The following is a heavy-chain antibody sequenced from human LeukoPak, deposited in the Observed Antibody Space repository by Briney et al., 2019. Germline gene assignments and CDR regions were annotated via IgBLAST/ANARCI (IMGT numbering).Heavy chain of an antibody. D-gene: IGHD2-2*01. CDR3: VKGYCSSTSCEGVVFDI. CDR2: INSDGSSI. Sequence: GGSLRLSCAASGFTFSSYWMHWVRQAPGKGLVWVSRINSDGSSISYADSVKGRFTISRDNAKNTLYLQMNSLRAEDTAVYYCVKGYCSSTSCEGVVFDIWGQGTMVTVSS. V-gene: IGHV3-74*01. J-gene: IGHJ3*02. CDR1: GFTFSSYW.